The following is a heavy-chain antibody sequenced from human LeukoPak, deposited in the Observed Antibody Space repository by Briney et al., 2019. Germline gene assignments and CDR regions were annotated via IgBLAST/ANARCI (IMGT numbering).Heavy chain of an antibody. CDR3: AKGCGGDCYSGYFQH. V-gene: IGHV3-23*01. CDR1: GFTFSSYA. Sequence: GGSLRLSCAASGFTFSSYAMSWVRQAPGKGLEWVSTLSGSGSGTYYADSVKGRFTISRDNSKNTLYLQMNSLRAEDTAVYYCAKGCGGDCYSGYFQHWGQGTLVTVSS. D-gene: IGHD2-21*01. CDR2: LSGSGSGT. J-gene: IGHJ1*01.